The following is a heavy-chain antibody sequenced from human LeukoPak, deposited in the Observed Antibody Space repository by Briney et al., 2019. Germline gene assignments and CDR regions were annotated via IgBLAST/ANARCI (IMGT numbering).Heavy chain of an antibody. CDR1: GLTFSNYA. CDR3: VRVGSGWYYHYYYMDV. D-gene: IGHD6-19*01. V-gene: IGHV3-23*01. Sequence: GGSLRLSCAASGLTFSNYAMSWVRQAPGKGLEWVSGISDSGGSTYYADSVKGRFIISRDNAKNSLYLQMNSLRAEDTAVYYCVRVGSGWYYHYYYMDVWGKGTTVTVSS. J-gene: IGHJ6*03. CDR2: ISDSGGST.